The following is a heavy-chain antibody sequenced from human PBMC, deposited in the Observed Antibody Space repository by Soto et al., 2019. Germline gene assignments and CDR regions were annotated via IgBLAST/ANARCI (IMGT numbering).Heavy chain of an antibody. CDR2: INPNSGGT. V-gene: IGHV1-2*04. CDR1: GYTFTGYY. CDR3: ARAPYSSSPTY. Sequence: VKVSCKASGYTFTGYYMHWVRQAPGQGLEWMGWINPNSGGTNYAQEFQGWVTMTRDTSISTAYMELSRLRSDDTAVYYCARAPYSSSPTYWGRETLVTVP. J-gene: IGHJ4*02. D-gene: IGHD6-13*01.